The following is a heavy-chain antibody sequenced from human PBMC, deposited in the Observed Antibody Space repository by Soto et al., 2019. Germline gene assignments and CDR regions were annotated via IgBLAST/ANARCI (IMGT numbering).Heavy chain of an antibody. D-gene: IGHD7-27*01. V-gene: IGHV3-23*04. J-gene: IGHJ3*02. CDR1: GFTFSSYA. CDR2: ISNSGDNT. CDR3: AKSPTGVNNAFEI. Sequence: QLVESGGGLEQPGGSLRLACAASGFTFSSYAMSWVRQAPGKGLEWVAGISNSGDNTYYAASVKGRFTISRANSKNPMYLQMNSLRAEDTAMYYCAKSPTGVNNAFEIWGQGTMVTSSS.